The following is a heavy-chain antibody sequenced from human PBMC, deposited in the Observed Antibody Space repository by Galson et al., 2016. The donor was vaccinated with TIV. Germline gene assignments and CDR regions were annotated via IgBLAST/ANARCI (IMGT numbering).Heavy chain of an antibody. CDR3: ATSISGVVNYYYYMDV. D-gene: IGHD3-3*01. J-gene: IGHJ6*03. Sequence: SVKVSCKASGVIVNSYAISWVRQAPGQGLEWVGGIIAVFGVASSAQKFQGRVTITADESTSTAFMELSSLGSEDTAIYYCATSISGVVNYYYYMDVWGQGTLVTVSS. CDR1: GVIVNSYA. CDR2: IIAVFGVA. V-gene: IGHV1-69*13.